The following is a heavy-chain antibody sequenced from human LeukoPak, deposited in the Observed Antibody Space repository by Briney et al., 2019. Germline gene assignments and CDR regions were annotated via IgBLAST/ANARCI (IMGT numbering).Heavy chain of an antibody. CDR1: GFTFSSYW. CDR3: ASWKRDYDFDY. V-gene: IGHV3-7*01. D-gene: IGHD5-12*01. CDR2: IKQDGSEK. Sequence: GGSLRLSCAASGFTFSSYWMSWVRQAPGKGLEWVANIKQDGSEKYYVDSVKGRFTISRDNAKNSLYLQMNSLRAEDTAVYYCASWKRDYDFDYWGQGTLVTVSS. J-gene: IGHJ4*02.